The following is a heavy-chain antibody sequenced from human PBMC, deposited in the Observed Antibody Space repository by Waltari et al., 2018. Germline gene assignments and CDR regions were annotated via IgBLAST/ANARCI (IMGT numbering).Heavy chain of an antibody. Sequence: QVQLQESGPGLVKPSQTLSLTCTVSGGSISSGSYYWSWIRQPAGKGLEWIGRIYTSGSTNYNPSLKSRVTISVDPSKNQFSLKLSSVTAADTAVYYCVTEVVYGDWTQYFNYWGQGTLVTVSS. CDR3: VTEVVYGDWTQYFNY. CDR1: GGSISSGSYY. D-gene: IGHD4-17*01. V-gene: IGHV4-61*02. J-gene: IGHJ4*02. CDR2: IYTSGST.